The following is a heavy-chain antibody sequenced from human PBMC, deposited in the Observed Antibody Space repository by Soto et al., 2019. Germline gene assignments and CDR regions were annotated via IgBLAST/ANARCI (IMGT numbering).Heavy chain of an antibody. CDR3: ARPIVGYCSSCGNNWFDP. Sequence: PSETLSLTCTVSGGSISSSSYYWGWIRQPPGKGLEWIGSIYYSGSTYYNPSLKSRVTISVDTSKNQFSLKLSSVTAADTAVYYCARPIVGYCSSCGNNWFDPWGQGTLVTVSS. D-gene: IGHD2-2*01. CDR1: GGSISSSSYY. CDR2: IYYSGST. J-gene: IGHJ5*02. V-gene: IGHV4-39*01.